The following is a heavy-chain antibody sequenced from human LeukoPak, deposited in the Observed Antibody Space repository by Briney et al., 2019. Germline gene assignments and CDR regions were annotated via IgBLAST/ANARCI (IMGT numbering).Heavy chain of an antibody. Sequence: SETLSLTCTVSGGSISSYSWSWIRQPPGKGLEWIGVIYYSRSTNYNPSLKSRVSISVDTSKNQFSLKLSSVTAADTAIYYCARERYYGEEYYFDYWGQGTLVTVSS. CDR2: IYYSRST. CDR1: GGSISSYS. D-gene: IGHD4-17*01. J-gene: IGHJ4*02. V-gene: IGHV4-59*01. CDR3: ARERYYGEEYYFDY.